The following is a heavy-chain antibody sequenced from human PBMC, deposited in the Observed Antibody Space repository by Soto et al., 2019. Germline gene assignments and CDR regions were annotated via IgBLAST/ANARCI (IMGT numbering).Heavy chain of an antibody. CDR2: INPGTGNT. Sequence: PSVKVSCKASGYTFTSYAMHWVRQAPGQRLEWMGWINPGTGNTKYSQNFQGRVTITTDTSASIGYMDLISLTSEDTAVYYCAKQESDWTAHFDYGGKGTLVLVSP. CDR3: AKQESDWTAHFDY. D-gene: IGHD3-9*01. CDR1: GYTFTSYA. V-gene: IGHV1-3*01. J-gene: IGHJ4*02.